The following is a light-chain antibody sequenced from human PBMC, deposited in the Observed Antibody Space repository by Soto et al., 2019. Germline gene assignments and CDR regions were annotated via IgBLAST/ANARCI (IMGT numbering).Light chain of an antibody. CDR1: QASSSA. J-gene: IGKJ5*01. CDR3: QLSDTYPLT. Sequence: AIQLTQSPSSLSASVGDRVTITCRASQASSSAFDWYQQKPEKVPRLLIYDASSLQSGVPSRFSGSGSGTDFTLTISSLQPEDFATYYCQLSDTYPLTFGQGTLLEF. V-gene: IGKV1-13*02. CDR2: DAS.